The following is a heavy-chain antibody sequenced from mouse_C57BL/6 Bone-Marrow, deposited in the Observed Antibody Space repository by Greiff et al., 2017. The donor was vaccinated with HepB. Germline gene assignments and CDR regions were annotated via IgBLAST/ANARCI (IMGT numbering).Heavy chain of an antibody. V-gene: IGHV1-50*01. CDR1: GYTFTSYW. Sequence: VQLQQPGAELVKPGASVKLSCKASGYTFTSYWMQWVKQRPGQGLEWIGEIDPSDSYTNYNQKFKGKATLTVDTSSNTAYIQLSSLTSEDSAVYYCARGDYDYLFAYWGQGTLVTVSA. J-gene: IGHJ3*01. CDR3: ARGDYDYLFAY. CDR2: IDPSDSYT. D-gene: IGHD2-4*01.